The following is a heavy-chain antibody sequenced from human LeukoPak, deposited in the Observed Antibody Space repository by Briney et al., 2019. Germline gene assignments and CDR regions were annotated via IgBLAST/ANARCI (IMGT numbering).Heavy chain of an antibody. J-gene: IGHJ4*02. CDR1: GYTFTGYY. Sequence: ASVKVSCKASGYTFTGYYMHWVRQAPGQGLEWMGWINPNSGGTNYAQKFQGRVTMTRDTSISTAYMELSRLRSDDTAVYYCARDVGTYYYDSSGHWLDYWGQGTLVTVSS. CDR3: ARDVGTYYYDSSGHWLDY. D-gene: IGHD3-22*01. CDR2: INPNSGGT. V-gene: IGHV1-2*02.